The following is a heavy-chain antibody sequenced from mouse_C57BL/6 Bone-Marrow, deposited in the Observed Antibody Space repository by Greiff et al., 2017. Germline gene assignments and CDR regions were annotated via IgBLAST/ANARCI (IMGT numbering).Heavy chain of an antibody. J-gene: IGHJ4*01. CDR3: ARPYYGNPYFYAIDY. D-gene: IGHD2-1*01. Sequence: EVQLQQSGPELVKPGASVKISCKASGYSFTGYYMNWVKQSPEKSLEWIGEINPSTGGTTYNQKFKAKATLTVDKSSSTAYMQLKSLTSEDSAVYYCARPYYGNPYFYAIDYWGQGTSVTVSS. CDR1: GYSFTGYY. V-gene: IGHV1-42*01. CDR2: INPSTGGT.